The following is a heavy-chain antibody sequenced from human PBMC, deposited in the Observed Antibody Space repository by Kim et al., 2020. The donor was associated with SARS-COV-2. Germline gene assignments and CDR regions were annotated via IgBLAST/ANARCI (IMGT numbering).Heavy chain of an antibody. J-gene: IGHJ6*02. CDR3: AREKTTGTLPKYYNGMDV. CDR2: ISYDGSNK. CDR1: QFTFSSYG. Sequence: GGSLRLSCAASQFTFSSYGMHWVRQAPGKGLEWVAVISYDGSNKYYVDSVKGRFTISRDNSKNTLYLQMNSLRTEDTAVYYCAREKTTGTLPKYYNGMDVWGQGTTVTVSS. D-gene: IGHD1-1*01. V-gene: IGHV3-30*03.